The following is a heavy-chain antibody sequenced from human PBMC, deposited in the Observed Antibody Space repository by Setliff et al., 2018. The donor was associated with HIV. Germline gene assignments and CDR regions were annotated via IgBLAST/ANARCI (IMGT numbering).Heavy chain of an antibody. CDR2: IYTSGST. J-gene: IGHJ4*02. CDR3: ARQERYCTSADCYRYFNY. CDR1: GDSITSRPY. D-gene: IGHD2-2*02. Sequence: SETLSLTCTVSGDSITSRPYWTWVRQPAGKGLEWIGRIYTSGSTNYNPSLKSRVSMSIDTSDNQFALNLNAVTAADTAVYYCARQERYCTSADCYRYFNYWGQGTLVTVSS. V-gene: IGHV4-4*07.